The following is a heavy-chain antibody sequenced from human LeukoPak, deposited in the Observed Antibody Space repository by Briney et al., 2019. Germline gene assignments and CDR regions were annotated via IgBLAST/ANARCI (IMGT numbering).Heavy chain of an antibody. CDR3: AKTVNYYDSSGYYYNY. CDR1: GFTFSSYW. D-gene: IGHD3-22*01. CDR2: IHSDGTST. J-gene: IGHJ4*02. Sequence: GGSLRLSCAASGFTFSSYWMHWVRQAPGKGLVWVSRIHSDGTSTNYADSVKGRFTISRDNANNTLYLQMNSLRAEDTAVYYCAKTVNYYDSSGYYYNYWGQGTLVTVSS. V-gene: IGHV3-74*01.